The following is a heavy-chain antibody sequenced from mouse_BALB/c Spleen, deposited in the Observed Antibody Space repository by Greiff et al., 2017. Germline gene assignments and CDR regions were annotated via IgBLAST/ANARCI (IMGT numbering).Heavy chain of an antibody. CDR3: ARAAWFAY. J-gene: IGHJ3*01. CDR2: ISDGGSYT. Sequence: EVQVVESGGGLVKPGGSLKLSCAASGFTFSDYYMYWVRQTPEKRLEWVATISDGGSYTYYPDSVKGRFTISRDNAKNNLYLQMSSLKSEDTAMYYCARAAWFAYWGQGTLVTVSA. CDR1: GFTFSDYY. V-gene: IGHV5-4*02.